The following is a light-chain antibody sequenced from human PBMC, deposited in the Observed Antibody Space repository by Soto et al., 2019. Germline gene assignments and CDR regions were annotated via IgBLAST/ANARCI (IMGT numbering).Light chain of an antibody. V-gene: IGLV3-21*02. J-gene: IGLJ2*01. CDR3: QVWDSSSDHVG. CDR2: DDS. Sequence: SYELSQPPSVSVAPGQTASITCWGNNIGSKSVHWYQQKPGKAPVLVVYDDSDRPSGIPERFSGSNSGNTATLTISRVEAGDEADYYCQVWDSSSDHVGFGGGTKVTVL. CDR1: NIGSKS.